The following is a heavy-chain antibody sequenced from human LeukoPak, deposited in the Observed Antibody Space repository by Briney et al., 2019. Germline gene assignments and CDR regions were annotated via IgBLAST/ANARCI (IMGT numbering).Heavy chain of an antibody. V-gene: IGHV3-20*04. J-gene: IGHJ3*02. CDR3: ARAQDADTGDAFDI. CDR1: GFTFDDYG. CDR2: INWNGGST. D-gene: IGHD3-16*01. Sequence: GGSLRLSCAASGFTFDDYGMSWVRQAPGKGLEWVSGINWNGGSTAYADSVKGRFTISRDNAKNSLYLQMNSLRAEDTAVYYCARAQDADTGDAFDIWGQETMVTVSS.